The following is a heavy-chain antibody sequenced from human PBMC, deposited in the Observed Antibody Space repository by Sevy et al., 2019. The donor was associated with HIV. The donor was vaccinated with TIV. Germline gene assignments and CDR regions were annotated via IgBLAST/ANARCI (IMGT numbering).Heavy chain of an antibody. CDR1: GYSFTSYW. CDR2: IYPGDSDT. J-gene: IGHJ6*02. CDR3: ARGARGTLPSYYYYGMDV. Sequence: GESLKISCKGSGYSFTSYWIVWVRQMPGKGLEWMGMIYPGDSDTRYSPSFQGQVTISVDKSISTSYLQWSSLKASDTAMYYCARGARGTLPSYYYYGMDVWGQGTTVTVSS. V-gene: IGHV5-51*01.